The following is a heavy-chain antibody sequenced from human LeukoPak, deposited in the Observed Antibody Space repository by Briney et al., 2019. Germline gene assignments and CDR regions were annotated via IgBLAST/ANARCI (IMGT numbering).Heavy chain of an antibody. V-gene: IGHV4-39*01. CDR1: GGSISSGSYY. D-gene: IGHD1-26*01. Sequence: KPSETLSLTCSVSGGSISSGSYYWGWIRQPPGKGLEWIGNIYYTGTTYYNPSLKSRVTIYEDRLKNQFSLKLTSVTAADTAVYYCFQGWELPVVDYWGQGTLVTVSS. J-gene: IGHJ4*02. CDR2: IYYTGTT. CDR3: FQGWELPVVDY.